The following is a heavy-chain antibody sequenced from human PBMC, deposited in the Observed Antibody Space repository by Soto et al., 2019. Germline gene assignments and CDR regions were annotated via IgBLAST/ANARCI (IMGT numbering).Heavy chain of an antibody. CDR3: ASDMSTT. Sequence: ASVKVSCTASGYTFTSYDINWVRQATGQGLEWMGWMNPNSGHTNYAQKFQGRVTMTRDTSISTAYMELTNLRSGDTAIYYCASDMSTTWGQGTLVTVSS. D-gene: IGHD2-2*01. V-gene: IGHV1-8*01. CDR2: MNPNSGHT. CDR1: GYTFTSYD. J-gene: IGHJ5*02.